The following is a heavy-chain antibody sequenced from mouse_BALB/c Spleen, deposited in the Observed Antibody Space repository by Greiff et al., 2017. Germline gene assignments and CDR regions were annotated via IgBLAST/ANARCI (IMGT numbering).Heavy chain of an antibody. J-gene: IGHJ1*01. V-gene: IGHV3-1*02. CDR3: ARSEDGYYAHWYFDV. Sequence: EVQLQQSGPDLVKPSQSLSLTCTVTGYSITSGYSWHWIRQFPGNKLEWMGYIHYSGSTNYNPSLKSRISITRDTSKNQFFLQLNSVTTEDTATYYCARSEDGYYAHWYFDVWGAGTTVTVSS. CDR1: GYSITSGYS. D-gene: IGHD2-3*01. CDR2: IHYSGST.